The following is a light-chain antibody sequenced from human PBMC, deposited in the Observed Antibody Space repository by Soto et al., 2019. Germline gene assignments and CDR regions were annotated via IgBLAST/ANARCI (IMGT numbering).Light chain of an antibody. CDR2: AAS. Sequence: GDRVTITCRASQSISSWLAWYQQKPGKAPKLLIYAASSLQSGVPSRFSGSGSGTDFTLTISSLQPEDFASYYCQQSYSTPWTFGQGTKVDIK. J-gene: IGKJ1*01. V-gene: IGKV1-39*01. CDR3: QQSYSTPWT. CDR1: QSISSW.